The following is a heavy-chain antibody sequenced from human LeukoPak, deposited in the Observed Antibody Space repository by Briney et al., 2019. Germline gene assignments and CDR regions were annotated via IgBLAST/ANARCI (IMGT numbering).Heavy chain of an antibody. D-gene: IGHD5-12*01. Sequence: PSETLSLTCTVSGGSISNHYCNWIRQSPGKELEWIGYVHYSRGTNYNPSLKSRVTISLDTSKNQFFLQLSSVTAADTAVYHCASGQGWLTDHWGRGTLVAVSS. CDR1: GGSISNHY. CDR2: VHYSRGT. CDR3: ASGQGWLTDH. J-gene: IGHJ5*02. V-gene: IGHV4-59*11.